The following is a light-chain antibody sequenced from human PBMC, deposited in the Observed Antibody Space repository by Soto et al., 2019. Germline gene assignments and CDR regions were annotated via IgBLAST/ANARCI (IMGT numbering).Light chain of an antibody. J-gene: IGLJ3*02. CDR2: EGS. V-gene: IGLV2-23*01. CDR3: CSYAGSSTWV. Sequence: QSALTQPACVSGSPGRSSTISYTGTSSDVGSYNLVSWYQQHPGKAPKLMIYEGSKRPSGVSNRFSGSKSGNTASLTISGLQAEDEADYYCCSYAGSSTWVFGGGTKLTVL. CDR1: SSDVGSYNL.